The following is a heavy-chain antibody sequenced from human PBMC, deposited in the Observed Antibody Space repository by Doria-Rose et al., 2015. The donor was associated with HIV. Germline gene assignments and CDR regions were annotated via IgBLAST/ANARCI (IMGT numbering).Heavy chain of an antibody. CDR1: GFSFKSYA. D-gene: IGHD3-3*01. CDR3: AKAPIIGPKYYFYMDV. CDR2: ISWDSGAK. J-gene: IGHJ6*03. Sequence: EVQLVQSGGGLVQPGRSLRLSCVGSGFSFKSYAMHWVRLAPRQGLEWVAGISWDSGAKGNADSVEARFTISRDNAKKSVYLEMRSLRPEDTAFYYCAKAPIIGPKYYFYMDVWGKGTSVTVSS. V-gene: IGHV3-9*01.